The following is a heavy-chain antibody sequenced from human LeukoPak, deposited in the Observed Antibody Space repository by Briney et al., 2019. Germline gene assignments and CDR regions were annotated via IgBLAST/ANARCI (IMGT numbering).Heavy chain of an antibody. CDR3: ARGVAAPGSSKIWYSWNDVTRCWFDP. D-gene: IGHD1-20*01. J-gene: IGHJ5*02. Sequence: GASVKVSFTASGYTFTVYYMHWVRQAPGQGLEWMGWINPNSGGTNYAQKFQGWVTMTRDTSISTAYMELSRLRSDDTAVYYCARGVAAPGSSKIWYSWNDVTRCWFDPWGQGTLVTVSS. V-gene: IGHV1-2*04. CDR2: INPNSGGT. CDR1: GYTFTVYY.